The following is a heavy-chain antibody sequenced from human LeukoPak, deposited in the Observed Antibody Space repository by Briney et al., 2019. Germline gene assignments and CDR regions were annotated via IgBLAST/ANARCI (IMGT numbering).Heavy chain of an antibody. CDR2: ISYDGSNK. Sequence: GGSLRLSCAASGFTFSSYAMHWVRQAPGKGLEWVAVISYDGSNKYYADSVRGRFTISRDNSKNTLYLQMNSLRAEDTAIYYCAKSGLNRFDYWGQGTLVTVSS. J-gene: IGHJ4*02. V-gene: IGHV3-30*04. CDR1: GFTFSSYA. CDR3: AKSGLNRFDY. D-gene: IGHD2-15*01.